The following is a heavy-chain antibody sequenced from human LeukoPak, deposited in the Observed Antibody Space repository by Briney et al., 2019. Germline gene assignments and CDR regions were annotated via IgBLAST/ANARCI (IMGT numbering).Heavy chain of an antibody. Sequence: SSETLSLTCTVSGGSISSYYWSWIRQPPGKGLEWIGYIYYSGSTNYNPSLKSRVTISVDTSKNQFSLSLSSVTAADTAVYYCARWEVRLNAFEMWGQGTMVTVSS. CDR1: GGSISSYY. CDR2: IYYSGST. D-gene: IGHD3-10*01. CDR3: ARWEVRLNAFEM. V-gene: IGHV4-59*08. J-gene: IGHJ3*02.